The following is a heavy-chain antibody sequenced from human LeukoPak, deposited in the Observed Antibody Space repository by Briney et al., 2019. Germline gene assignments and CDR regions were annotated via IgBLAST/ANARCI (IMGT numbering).Heavy chain of an antibody. J-gene: IGHJ5*02. D-gene: IGHD2-2*02. CDR1: GGSISSGGYY. V-gene: IGHV4-31*03. Sequence: SETLSLTCTVSGGSISSGGYYWSCIRQHPGKGLEWIGYIYYSGSTYYNPSLKSRVTISVDTSKNQFSLKLSSVTAADTAVYYCARRITGIGYCSSTSCYTWFDPWGQGTLVTVSS. CDR2: IYYSGST. CDR3: ARRITGIGYCSSTSCYTWFDP.